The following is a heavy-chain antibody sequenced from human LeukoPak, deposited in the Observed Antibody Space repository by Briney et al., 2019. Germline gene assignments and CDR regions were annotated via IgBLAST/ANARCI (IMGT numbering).Heavy chain of an antibody. CDR2: ISWDGGST. Sequence: GGSLRLSCAASGFTFDDYTMHWVRQAPGKGLEWVSLISWDGGSTYYADCVKGRFTISRDKSKNSLYLQMNCTRSGDTALYYSPKEISLGELSLCRGGGIDYWGQGTLVTVSS. CDR1: GFTFDDYT. D-gene: IGHD3-16*02. J-gene: IGHJ4*02. V-gene: IGHV3-43*01. CDR3: PKEISLGELSLCRGGGIDY.